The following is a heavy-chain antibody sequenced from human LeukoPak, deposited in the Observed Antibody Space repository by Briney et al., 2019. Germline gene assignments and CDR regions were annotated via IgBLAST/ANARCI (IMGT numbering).Heavy chain of an antibody. CDR1: VATFSSNG. CDR2: IIPIFGTA. J-gene: IGHJ4*02. CDR3: ARGEVEMATISYLDL. V-gene: IGHV1-69*05. D-gene: IGHD5-24*01. Sequence: GSSENLSCKCSVATFSSNGSSWVRQAPRQPLEWMGGIIPIFGTANYEKNFQLRGTITTDESTSTAYIALSSLCSDAAATYSYARGEVEMATISYLDLWGQGTLVSVSS.